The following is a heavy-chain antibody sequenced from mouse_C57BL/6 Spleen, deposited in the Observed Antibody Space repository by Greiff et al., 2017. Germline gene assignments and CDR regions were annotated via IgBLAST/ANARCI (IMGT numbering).Heavy chain of an antibody. CDR2: IDPSDSYT. V-gene: IGHV1-50*01. CDR1: GYTFTSYW. J-gene: IGHJ3*01. Sequence: QVQLQQPGAELVKPGASVKLSCKASGYTFTSYWMQWVKQRPGQGLEWIGEIDPSDSYTNYNQKFKGKATLTVDTSSSTAYVQLSSLTSEDAAVYYCARSRTGYDYDGAWFADWGQGTLVTVSA. D-gene: IGHD2-4*01. CDR3: ARSRTGYDYDGAWFAD.